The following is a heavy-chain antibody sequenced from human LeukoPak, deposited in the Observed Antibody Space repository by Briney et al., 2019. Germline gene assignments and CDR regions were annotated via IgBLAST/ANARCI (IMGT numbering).Heavy chain of an antibody. CDR3: ARDGRPDLFDY. Sequence: GGSLRLSCAASGFTFSSYAMHWVRQAPGKGLEWVAVISYDGSNKYYADSVKGRFTISRDNANNSLYLQMNSLRAEDTGVYYCARDGRPDLFDYWGQGTLVTVSS. J-gene: IGHJ4*02. V-gene: IGHV3-30-3*01. CDR2: ISYDGSNK. D-gene: IGHD1-26*01. CDR1: GFTFSSYA.